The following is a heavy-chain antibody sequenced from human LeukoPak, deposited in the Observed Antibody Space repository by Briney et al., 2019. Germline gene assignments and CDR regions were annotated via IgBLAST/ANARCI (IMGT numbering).Heavy chain of an antibody. J-gene: IGHJ4*02. CDR2: IYPGDSDT. D-gene: IGHD3-22*01. V-gene: IGHV5-51*01. CDR3: ARPLKPNSSGYYSN. Sequence: GESLKISCKGSGYPFDSYWIAWVRQMLGKGLEWMGIIYPGDSDTRYNPSFHGHVSISADRSTTTAYLHWYSLKASDTAIYYCARPLKPNSSGYYSNWGQGTLVTVSS. CDR1: GYPFDSYW.